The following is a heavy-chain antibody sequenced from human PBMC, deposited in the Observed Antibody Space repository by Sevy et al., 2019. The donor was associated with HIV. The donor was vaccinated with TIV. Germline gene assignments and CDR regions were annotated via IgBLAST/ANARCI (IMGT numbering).Heavy chain of an antibody. J-gene: IGHJ4*02. Sequence: GGSLRLSCAASGFTFRKYSMSWVRQPPGKGLEWVSTLSFGCGEINYADSVKGRFTISRDNSKSSVYLQMNNLRPEDTAVYYCAREGCTKPHDYWGQGTLVTVPS. CDR3: AREGCTKPHDY. D-gene: IGHD2-8*01. CDR1: GFTFRKYS. V-gene: IGHV3-23*01. CDR2: LSFGCGEI.